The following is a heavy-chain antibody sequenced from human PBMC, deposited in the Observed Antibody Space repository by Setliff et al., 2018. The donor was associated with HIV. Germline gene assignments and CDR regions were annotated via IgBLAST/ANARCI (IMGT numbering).Heavy chain of an antibody. J-gene: IGHJ6*03. V-gene: IGHV1-2*02. CDR1: GYTFTGYY. CDR3: ARGRNYDSSGYGDYYYYMDV. Sequence: GASVKVSCKASGYTFTGYYMHWVRQAPGQGLEWMGWIYPKSGDTNYEQKFQGRVTLTRDTSISTAYMEVSNLRSDDTAVYYCARGRNYDSSGYGDYYYYMDVWGKGTTVTVSS. D-gene: IGHD3-22*01. CDR2: IYPKSGDT.